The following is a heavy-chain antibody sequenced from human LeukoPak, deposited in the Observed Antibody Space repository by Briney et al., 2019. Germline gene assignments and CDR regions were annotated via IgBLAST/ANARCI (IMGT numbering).Heavy chain of an antibody. D-gene: IGHD6-13*01. CDR2: ISYDESNK. V-gene: IGHV3-30*04. CDR3: ATVGSGWSGDY. J-gene: IGHJ4*02. Sequence: GGSLRLSCAASGFTFSSYSMRWVRQAPGKGLEWVALISYDESNKYYADSVKGRFTISRDNSKNTLYLQMNSLRPDDTAVYYCATVGSGWSGDYWGQGTLVTVSS. CDR1: GFTFSSYS.